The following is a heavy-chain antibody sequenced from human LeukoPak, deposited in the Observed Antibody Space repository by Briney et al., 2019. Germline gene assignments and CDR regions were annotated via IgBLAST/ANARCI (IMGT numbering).Heavy chain of an antibody. J-gene: IGHJ4*02. V-gene: IGHV3-33*06. CDR1: GFTFSSHG. CDR2: IWYDGSNK. Sequence: GGSLRLSCAASGFTFSSHGMHWVRQAPGKGLEWVAVIWYDGSNKYYADSVKGRFTISRDNSKNTLYLQMNSLRAEDTAVYYCAKDACSGGSCYLDYWGQGTLVTVSS. CDR3: AKDACSGGSCYLDY. D-gene: IGHD2-15*01.